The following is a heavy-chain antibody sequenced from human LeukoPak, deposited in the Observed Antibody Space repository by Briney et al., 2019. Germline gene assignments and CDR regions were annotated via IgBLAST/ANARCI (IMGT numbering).Heavy chain of an antibody. V-gene: IGHV4-39*02. J-gene: IGHJ5*02. Sequence: SETLSLTCTVSGGSISSSSYYWGWIRQPPGKGLEWIGSIYYSGSTYYNPSLKSRVTISVDTSKNQFSLKLSSVTAADTAVYHCARDLSVRGVYWFDPWGQGTLVTVSS. CDR3: ARDLSVRGVYWFDP. D-gene: IGHD3-10*01. CDR2: IYYSGST. CDR1: GGSISSSSYY.